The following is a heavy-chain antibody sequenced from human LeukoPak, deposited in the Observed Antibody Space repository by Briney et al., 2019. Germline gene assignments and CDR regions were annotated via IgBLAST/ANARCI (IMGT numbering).Heavy chain of an antibody. J-gene: IGHJ4*02. CDR1: GFTFTSYS. Sequence: PGGSLRLSCAAYGFTFTSYSMTWVRQAPGKGLEWVSAISGGYTTTYYADSVKGRFTLSRDDSKNTLYLQMNSLRVNDTAVYYCARRRYTYGGEFDYWGQGTLVTVSS. CDR3: ARRRYTYGGEFDY. CDR2: ISGGYTTT. D-gene: IGHD5-18*01. V-gene: IGHV3-23*01.